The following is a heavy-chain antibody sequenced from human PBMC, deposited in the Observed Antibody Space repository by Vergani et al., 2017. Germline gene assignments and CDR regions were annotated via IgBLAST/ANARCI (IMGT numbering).Heavy chain of an antibody. Sequence: QVQLVQSGAEVKKPGSSVKVSCKASGGPFSSYTISWVRQAPGQGLEWMGRIIPILGIANYAQKFKGRVTITADKSTSTAYMELRRLRSEDTAVYYCASDLYFYDSSGYADYWGQGTLVTVSS. J-gene: IGHJ4*02. CDR2: IIPILGIA. V-gene: IGHV1-69*02. D-gene: IGHD3-22*01. CDR1: GGPFSSYT. CDR3: ASDLYFYDSSGYADY.